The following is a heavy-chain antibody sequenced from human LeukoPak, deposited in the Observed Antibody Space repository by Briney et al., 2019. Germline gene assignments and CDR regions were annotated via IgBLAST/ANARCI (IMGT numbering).Heavy chain of an antibody. J-gene: IGHJ4*02. CDR1: GFTFSSYA. V-gene: IGHV3-23*01. Sequence: GGSLSLSCAASGFTFSSYAMSWVRQAPGKGLEWVSAISGSGGSTYYADSVKGRFTISRDNSKNTLYLQMNSLRAEDTAVYYCAKVPGQIYYFDYWGQGTLVTVSS. CDR3: AKVPGQIYYFDY. CDR2: ISGSGGST.